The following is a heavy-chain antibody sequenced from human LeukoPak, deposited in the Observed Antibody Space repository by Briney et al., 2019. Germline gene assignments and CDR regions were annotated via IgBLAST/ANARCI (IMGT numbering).Heavy chain of an antibody. J-gene: IGHJ4*02. CDR1: GGSFSGYY. D-gene: IGHD6-19*01. CDR2: INHSGST. V-gene: IGHV4-34*01. CDR3: ARGRFSGWYLYYFDD. Sequence: SETLSLTCAVYGGSFSGYYWSWIRQPPGKGLEWIGEINHSGSTNYNPSLKSRVTISVDTSKNQFSLKLSSVTAADTAVYYCARGRFSGWYLYYFDDWGQGTLVTVSS.